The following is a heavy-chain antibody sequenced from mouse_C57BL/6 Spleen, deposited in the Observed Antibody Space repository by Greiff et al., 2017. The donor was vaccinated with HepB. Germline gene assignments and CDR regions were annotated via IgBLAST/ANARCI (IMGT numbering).Heavy chain of an antibody. CDR2: IDPETGGT. CDR3: TTYLEAMDY. CDR1: GYTFTDYE. V-gene: IGHV1-15*01. D-gene: IGHD2-10*01. Sequence: VQVVESGAELVRPGASVTLSCKASGYTFTDYEMHWVKQTPVHGLEWIGAIDPETGGTAYNQKFKGKAILTADKSSSTAYMELRSLTSEDSAVYYCTTYLEAMDYWGQGTSVTVSS. J-gene: IGHJ4*01.